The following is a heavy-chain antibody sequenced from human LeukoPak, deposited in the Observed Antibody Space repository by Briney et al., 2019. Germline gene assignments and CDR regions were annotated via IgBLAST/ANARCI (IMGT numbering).Heavy chain of an antibody. J-gene: IGHJ4*02. D-gene: IGHD6-13*01. CDR2: ISSRSSYI. CDR3: AKDYSSSSLHFDY. Sequence: GGSLRLSCAASGFTFSSYSMNWVRQAPGKGLEWVSSISSRSSYIYYADSVKGRFTISRDNAKNSLYLQMNSLRAEDTAVYYCAKDYSSSSLHFDYWGQGTLVTVSS. CDR1: GFTFSSYS. V-gene: IGHV3-21*01.